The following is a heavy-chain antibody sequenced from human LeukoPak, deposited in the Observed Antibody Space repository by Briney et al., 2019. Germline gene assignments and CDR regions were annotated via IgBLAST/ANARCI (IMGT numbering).Heavy chain of an antibody. CDR3: AKVPLAYCGGDCYLDY. CDR1: GFTFDDYA. J-gene: IGHJ4*02. CDR2: ISWNSGSI. Sequence: GGSLRLSCAASGFTFDDYAMHWVRQAPGKGLGWVSGISWNSGSIGYADSVKGRFTISRDNAKNSLYLQMNSLRAEDTALYYCAKVPLAYCGGDCYLDYWGQGTLVTVSS. V-gene: IGHV3-9*01. D-gene: IGHD2-21*02.